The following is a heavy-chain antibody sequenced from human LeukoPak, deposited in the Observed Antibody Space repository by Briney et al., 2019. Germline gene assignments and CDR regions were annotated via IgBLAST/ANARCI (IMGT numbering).Heavy chain of an antibody. CDR2: INHSGST. V-gene: IGHV4-34*01. Sequence: PSETLSLTCADYGGSFSGYYWSWIRQTPGKGLEWIAEINHSGSTNYNPSLKSRVTLSVDTSKNQFSLKLSSVTAADTAVYYCARGLDSSGYYYWYFDVWGRGTLVTVSS. CDR3: ARGLDSSGYYYWYFDV. J-gene: IGHJ2*01. CDR1: GGSFSGYY. D-gene: IGHD3-22*01.